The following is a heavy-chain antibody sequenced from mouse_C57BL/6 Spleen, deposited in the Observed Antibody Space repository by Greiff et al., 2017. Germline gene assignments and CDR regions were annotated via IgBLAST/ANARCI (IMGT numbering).Heavy chain of an antibody. D-gene: IGHD2-3*01. V-gene: IGHV1-85*01. Sequence: VQRVESGPELVKPGASVKLSCKASGYTFTSYDINWVKQRPGQGLEWIGWIYPRDGSTKYNEKFKGKATLTVDTSSSTAYMKLHSLTSEDSAVYYCARDYNYDGYCGVFAYWGQGTLVTVSA. CDR3: ARDYNYDGYCGVFAY. CDR2: IYPRDGST. J-gene: IGHJ3*01. CDR1: GYTFTSYD.